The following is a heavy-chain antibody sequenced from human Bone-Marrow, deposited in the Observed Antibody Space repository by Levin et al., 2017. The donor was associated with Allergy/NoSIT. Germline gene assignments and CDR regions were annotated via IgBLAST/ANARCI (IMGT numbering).Heavy chain of an antibody. CDR3: ARLRWSRDYGMDV. D-gene: IGHD4-23*01. CDR2: IYYSGST. V-gene: IGHV4-59*08. Sequence: SETLSLTCTVSGGSISSYYWSWIRQPPGKGLEWIGYIYYSGSTNYNPSLKSRVTISVDTSKNQFSLKLSSVTAADTAVYYWARLRWSRDYGMDVWGQGTTVTVSS. CDR1: GGSISSYY. J-gene: IGHJ6*02.